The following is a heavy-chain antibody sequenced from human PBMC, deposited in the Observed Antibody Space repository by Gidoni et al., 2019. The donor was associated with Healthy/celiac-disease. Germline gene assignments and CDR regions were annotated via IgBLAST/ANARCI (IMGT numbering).Heavy chain of an antibody. CDR3: ARDYYDSSGYYYGGVFFAFDI. V-gene: IGHV3-48*04. Sequence: EVQLFESGGGLVQPGGSLRLSCAASGFTFISYSIPWVRQAPGKGLEWVSYISSSSSTIYYADAVKGRFTISRDNAKNSLYMKMNSLRAEDTAVYYCARDYYDSSGYYYGGVFFAFDIWGQGTMVTVSS. CDR2: ISSSSSTI. CDR1: GFTFISYS. D-gene: IGHD3-22*01. J-gene: IGHJ3*02.